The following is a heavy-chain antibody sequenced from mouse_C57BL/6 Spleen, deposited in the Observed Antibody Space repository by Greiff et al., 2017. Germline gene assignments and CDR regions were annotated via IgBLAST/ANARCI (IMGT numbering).Heavy chain of an antibody. CDR2: IYPGSGNT. V-gene: IGHV1-76*01. J-gene: IGHJ2*01. CDR3: ARESTVVAGFDY. D-gene: IGHD1-1*01. CDR1: GYTFTDYY. Sequence: VQLQQSGAELVRPGASVKLSCKASGYTFTDYYINWVKQRPGQGLEWIARIYPGSGNTYYNEKFKGKATLTAEKSSSTAYMQLSSLTSEDSAVYFGARESTVVAGFDYWGQGTTLTVSS.